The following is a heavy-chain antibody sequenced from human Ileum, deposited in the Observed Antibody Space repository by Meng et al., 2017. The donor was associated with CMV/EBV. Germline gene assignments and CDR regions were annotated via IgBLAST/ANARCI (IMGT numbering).Heavy chain of an antibody. Sequence: LSCAASGFTVSTNYMSWVRQAPGKGLEWVSLIYNGGNTYYADSVKGRFTISRDNSKNTLYLQMNSLRAEDTAVYFCAKLFNWGESRYWGQGTLVTVSS. J-gene: IGHJ4*02. V-gene: IGHV3-53*01. CDR2: IYNGGNT. CDR1: GFTVSTNY. CDR3: AKLFNWGESRY. D-gene: IGHD7-27*01.